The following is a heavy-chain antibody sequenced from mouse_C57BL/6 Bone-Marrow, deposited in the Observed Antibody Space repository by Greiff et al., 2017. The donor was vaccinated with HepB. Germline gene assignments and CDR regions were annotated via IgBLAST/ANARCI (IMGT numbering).Heavy chain of an antibody. J-gene: IGHJ2*01. D-gene: IGHD3-3*01. CDR2: IYPGGGYT. V-gene: IGHV1-63*01. Sequence: QVQLQQSGAELVRPGTSVKMSCKASGYTFTNYWIGWAKQRPGHGLEWIGDIYPGGGYTNYNEKFKGKATLTADKSSSTAYMELRSLTSEDSAVYYCTREGWRDFDYWGQGTTLTVSS. CDR1: GYTFTNYW. CDR3: TREGWRDFDY.